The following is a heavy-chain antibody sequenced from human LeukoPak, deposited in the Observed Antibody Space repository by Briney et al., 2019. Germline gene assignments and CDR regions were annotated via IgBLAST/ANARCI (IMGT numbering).Heavy chain of an antibody. J-gene: IGHJ3*02. CDR1: GFTFSSYA. CDR3: ATLSGSYGDAFDI. V-gene: IGHV3-23*01. Sequence: GGSLRLSCAASGFTFSSYAMSWVRQAPGKGLEWVSAISGSGGSTYYADSVKGRFTISRDNSKNTLYLQMNSLRAEDTAVYYCATLSGSYGDAFDIWGQGTMVTVSS. CDR2: ISGSGGST. D-gene: IGHD1-26*01.